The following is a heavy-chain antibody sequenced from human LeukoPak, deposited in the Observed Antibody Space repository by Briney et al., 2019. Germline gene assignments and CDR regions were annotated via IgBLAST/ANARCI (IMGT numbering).Heavy chain of an antibody. CDR2: ILGSGSEM. V-gene: IGHV3-21*04. J-gene: IGHJ3*02. CDR1: GFSFKSYS. CDR3: AKFGDHMPDAFDI. D-gene: IGHD4-17*01. Sequence: GGSLRLSCGVSGFSFKSYSMNWVRQAPGKGLEWVASILGSGSEMFYADSVKGRFIISRDNSKNTVFLQMDSLRAEDTAVYYCAKFGDHMPDAFDIWGQGTMVTVAA.